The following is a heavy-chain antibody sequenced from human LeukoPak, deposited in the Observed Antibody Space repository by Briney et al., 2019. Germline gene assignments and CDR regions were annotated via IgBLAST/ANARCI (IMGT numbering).Heavy chain of an antibody. CDR3: AGAGYYYDSSGYDI. CDR1: GGSISSYY. V-gene: IGHV4-59*01. D-gene: IGHD3-22*01. J-gene: IGHJ3*02. Sequence: SETLSLTCTVSGGSISSYYWSWIRQPPGKGLEWIGYIYYSGSTNYNPSLKSRVTISVDTSKNQFSLKLSSVTAADTAVSYCAGAGYYYDSSGYDIWGQGTMVTVSS. CDR2: IYYSGST.